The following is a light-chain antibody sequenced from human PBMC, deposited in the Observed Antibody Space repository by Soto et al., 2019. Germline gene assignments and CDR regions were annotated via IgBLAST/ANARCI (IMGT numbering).Light chain of an antibody. CDR1: SSDVGGYNY. V-gene: IGLV2-8*01. J-gene: IGLJ2*01. CDR3: SSYAGSNNLGV. Sequence: QSALTQPPSASGSPGQSVTISCTGTSSDVGGYNYVSWYQQYPGKAPKLMIYGVSKRPSGVPDRFSGSKSDNTASLTVSGLQAEDEADYYCSSYAGSNNLGVFGGGTKLTVL. CDR2: GVS.